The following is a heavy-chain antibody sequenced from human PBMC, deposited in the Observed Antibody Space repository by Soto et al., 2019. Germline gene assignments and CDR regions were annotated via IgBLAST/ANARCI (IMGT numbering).Heavy chain of an antibody. CDR3: AKPRRSAYYTDYDGVDV. V-gene: IGHV3-30*18. D-gene: IGHD3-3*01. Sequence: QVQLVESGGGVVQPGRSLRLSCAASGFTFSNYGMHWVRQAPGKGLEWVAVISNDGSNKYYADSVKGRFTISRDNSKNTLYLQMNSLRAEDTAVYYCAKPRRSAYYTDYDGVDVWGQGTTVTVSS. CDR2: ISNDGSNK. J-gene: IGHJ6*02. CDR1: GFTFSNYG.